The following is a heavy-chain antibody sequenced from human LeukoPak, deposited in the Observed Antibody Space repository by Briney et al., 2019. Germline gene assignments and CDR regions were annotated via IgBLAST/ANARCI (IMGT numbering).Heavy chain of an antibody. CDR2: INSDGSST. Sequence: GGSLRLSCAASGFTFSSYWMHWVRQAPGRGLVWVSRINSDGSSTSYADSVKGRFTISRDNAKNTLYLQMNSLRAEDTAVYYCAKDPYYYGSGSRGMDVWGEGTTVTISS. J-gene: IGHJ6*03. CDR3: AKDPYYYGSGSRGMDV. CDR1: GFTFSSYW. V-gene: IGHV3-74*01. D-gene: IGHD3-10*01.